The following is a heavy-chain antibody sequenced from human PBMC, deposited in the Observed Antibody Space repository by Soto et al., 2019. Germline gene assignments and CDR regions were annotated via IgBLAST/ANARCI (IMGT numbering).Heavy chain of an antibody. J-gene: IGHJ4*02. D-gene: IGHD3-10*01. CDR2: TRNKANSYTT. CDR3: ARGAHFSHYYGSGSYYNFPWAYYFDY. V-gene: IGHV3-72*01. Sequence: QPGGSLRLSCAASGFTFSDHYMDGVRQAPGKGLEWVGRTRNKANSYTTEYAASVKGRFTISRDDSKNSLYLQMNSLKTEDTAVYYCARGAHFSHYYGSGSYYNFPWAYYFDYWGQGTLVTVSS. CDR1: GFTFSDHY.